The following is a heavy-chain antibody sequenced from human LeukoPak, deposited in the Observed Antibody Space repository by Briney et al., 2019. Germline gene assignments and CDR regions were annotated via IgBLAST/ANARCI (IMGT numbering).Heavy chain of an antibody. Sequence: ASVKVSCKASGYTFTSYYMHWVRQAPGQALEWMGIINPSGGSTSYAQKFQGRVTMTRDMSTSTVYMELSSLRSEDTAVYYCARDRVYYYDSSSYYSPQDGAFDIWGQGTMVAVSS. CDR1: GYTFTSYY. J-gene: IGHJ3*02. CDR3: ARDRVYYYDSSSYYSPQDGAFDI. V-gene: IGHV1-46*01. D-gene: IGHD3-22*01. CDR2: INPSGGST.